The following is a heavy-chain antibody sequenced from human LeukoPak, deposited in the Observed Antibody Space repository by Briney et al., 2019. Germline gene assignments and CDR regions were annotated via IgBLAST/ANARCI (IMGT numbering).Heavy chain of an antibody. Sequence: PGGSLRLSCAASGFTFRSYAMTWVRQAPGKGLEWVSAISSSVSLTYYADAVKGRFTVSRDNSKNTLYLQMNSLRAEDTAVYYCARGHSGSYQRTDAFDIWGQGTMVTVSS. CDR2: ISSSVSLT. V-gene: IGHV3-23*01. CDR3: ARGHSGSYQRTDAFDI. CDR1: GFTFRSYA. J-gene: IGHJ3*02. D-gene: IGHD1-26*01.